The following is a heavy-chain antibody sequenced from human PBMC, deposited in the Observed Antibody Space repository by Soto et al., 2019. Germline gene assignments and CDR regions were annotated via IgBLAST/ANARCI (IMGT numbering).Heavy chain of an antibody. Sequence: QLQLQESGPGLVKPSETLSLTCRVSGGSMSGYYWSWVRLAPGKGLEWIGYVYYTGSTNYNPSLQSRVSISVETSNKHFSLSLSLVTAADTAVYFCARSIAVPSGHIDHWGQGIRVTISS. CDR1: GGSMSGYY. D-gene: IGHD6-6*01. CDR3: ARSIAVPSGHIDH. CDR2: VYYTGST. J-gene: IGHJ4*02. V-gene: IGHV4-59*01.